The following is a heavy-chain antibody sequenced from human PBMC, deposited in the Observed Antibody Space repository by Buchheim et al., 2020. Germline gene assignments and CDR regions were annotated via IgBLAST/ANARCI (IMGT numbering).Heavy chain of an antibody. CDR3: TRQSSGWYGYFDY. CDR1: GGSFSGYY. D-gene: IGHD6-19*01. J-gene: IGHJ4*02. Sequence: QVQLQQWGAGLLKPSETLSLTCAVYGGSFSGYYWSWIRQPPGKGLEWIGEINHSGSTNYNPSLKSRVTISVDTSKNQLSLKLSSVTAADTAVYYCTRQSSGWYGYFDYWGQGTL. CDR2: INHSGST. V-gene: IGHV4-34*01.